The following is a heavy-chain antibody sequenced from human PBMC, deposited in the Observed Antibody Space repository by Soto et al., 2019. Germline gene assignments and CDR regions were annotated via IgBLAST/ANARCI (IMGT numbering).Heavy chain of an antibody. J-gene: IGHJ4*02. CDR1: GFTFSSYG. Sequence: RRLSCAASGFTFSSYGMHWVRQAPGKGLEWVAVIWYDGSNKYYADSVKGRFTISRDNSKNTLYLQMNSLRAEDTAVYYCARVGTARYYFDYWGQGTLVTVSS. V-gene: IGHV3-33*01. CDR2: IWYDGSNK. CDR3: ARVGTARYYFDY. D-gene: IGHD6-6*01.